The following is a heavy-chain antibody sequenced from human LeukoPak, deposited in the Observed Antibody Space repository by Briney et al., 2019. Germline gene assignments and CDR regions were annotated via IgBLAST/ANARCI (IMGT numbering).Heavy chain of an antibody. J-gene: IGHJ5*02. CDR1: GFTFSDYY. CDR3: ARVGVYYYDSSGYSNWFDP. CDR2: ISSSGSTI. D-gene: IGHD3-22*01. Sequence: GGSLRLSCAASGFTFSDYYMSWIRQAPGKGLEWVSYISSSGSTIYYADSVKGRFTISRDNAKNSLYLQMNSLRAEDTAVYYCARVGVYYYDSSGYSNWFDPWGQGTLATVSS. V-gene: IGHV3-11*01.